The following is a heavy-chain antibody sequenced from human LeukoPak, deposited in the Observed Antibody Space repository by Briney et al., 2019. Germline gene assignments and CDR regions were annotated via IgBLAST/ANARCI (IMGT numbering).Heavy chain of an antibody. CDR1: GFTFSSYS. V-gene: IGHV3-21*01. CDR3: ASGNSDYDHDY. Sequence: GGSLSLSCAASGFTFSSYSMNWVRQAPGKGLEWVSSISTTSRYIYYADSVKGRFTVSRDNAKNSLYLQMNSLRAEDTAVYYCASGNSDYDHDYWGQGTLVTVSS. J-gene: IGHJ4*02. D-gene: IGHD5-12*01. CDR2: ISTTSRYI.